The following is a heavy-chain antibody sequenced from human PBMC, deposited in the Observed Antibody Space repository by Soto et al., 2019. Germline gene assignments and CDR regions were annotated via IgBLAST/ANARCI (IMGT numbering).Heavy chain of an antibody. CDR3: ARVRAKYSSSWLYPIGRFDY. CDR1: GGSFSGYY. V-gene: IGHV4-34*01. CDR2: INHSGST. J-gene: IGHJ4*01. D-gene: IGHD6-13*01. Sequence: ASETLSLTCAVYGGSFSGYYWSWIRQPPGKGLEWIGEINHSGSTNYNPSLKSRVTISVDTSKNQFSLKLSSVTAADTAVYYCARVRAKYSSSWLYPIGRFDYWGQGTLLTVSS.